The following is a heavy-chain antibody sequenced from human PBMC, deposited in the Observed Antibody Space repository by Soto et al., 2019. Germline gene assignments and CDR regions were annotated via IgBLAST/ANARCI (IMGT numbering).Heavy chain of an antibody. Sequence: GGSLRLSCTASGFTFGDYAMSWFRQAPGKGLEWVGFIRSKAYGGTTEYAASVKGRFTISRDDSKSIAYLQMNSLKTEDTAVYYCTRVVPYDYIWGSYPFPAFDILGQGTMVTVSS. J-gene: IGHJ3*02. D-gene: IGHD3-16*01. CDR3: TRVVPYDYIWGSYPFPAFDI. CDR2: IRSKAYGGTT. CDR1: GFTFGDYA. V-gene: IGHV3-49*03.